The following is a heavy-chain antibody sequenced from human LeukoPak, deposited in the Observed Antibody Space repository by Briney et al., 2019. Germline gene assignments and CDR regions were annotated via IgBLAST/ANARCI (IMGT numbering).Heavy chain of an antibody. CDR1: GFTFSSYW. CDR3: ANPYCSSTSCLDAFDI. D-gene: IGHD2-2*01. J-gene: IGHJ3*02. CDR2: IRYDGSNK. V-gene: IGHV3-30*02. Sequence: GGSLRLSCAASGFTFSSYWMHWVRQAPGKGLEWVAFIRYDGSNKYYADSVKGRFTISRDNSKNTLYLQMNSLRAEDTAVYYCANPYCSSTSCLDAFDIWGQGTMVTVSS.